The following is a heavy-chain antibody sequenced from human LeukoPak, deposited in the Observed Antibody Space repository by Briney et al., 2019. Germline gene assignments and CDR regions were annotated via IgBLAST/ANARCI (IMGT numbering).Heavy chain of an antibody. CDR2: TSYDGSNK. CDR1: GFTFSSYA. V-gene: IGHV3-30-3*01. Sequence: PGGSLRFSCAASGFTFSSYAMHWVRQAPGKGLEWVAVTSYDGSNKYYADSVKGRFTISRDNSKNTLYLQMNSLRADDTAVYYCARDRGVGTTPLDYWGQGTLVTVSS. CDR3: ARDRGVGTTPLDY. J-gene: IGHJ4*02. D-gene: IGHD1-26*01.